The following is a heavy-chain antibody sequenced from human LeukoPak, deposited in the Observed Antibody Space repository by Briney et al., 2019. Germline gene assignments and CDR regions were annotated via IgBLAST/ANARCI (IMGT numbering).Heavy chain of an antibody. J-gene: IGHJ4*02. CDR1: GFTFSSYA. Sequence: PGGSLRLSCAASGFTFSSYAMSWVRQAPGKGLEWVSAISGIGGSTYYADSVKGRFTISRDNSKNTLYLQMNSLRAEDTAVYYCATLYRSSWYRYWGQGTLVTVSS. CDR3: ATLYRSSWYRY. V-gene: IGHV3-23*01. CDR2: ISGIGGST. D-gene: IGHD6-13*01.